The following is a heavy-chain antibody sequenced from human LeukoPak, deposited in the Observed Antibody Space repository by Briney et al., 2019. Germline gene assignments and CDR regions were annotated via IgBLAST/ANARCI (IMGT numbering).Heavy chain of an antibody. D-gene: IGHD6-19*01. CDR1: GYRFASYW. J-gene: IGHJ4*02. V-gene: IGHV5-10-1*01. CDR2: IDPSDSYT. Sequence: GESLRISCKGSGYRFASYWISWVRQMPGKGLGWMGRIDPSDSYTNYSPSFEGHVTISADKSISTAYLQWSSLKASDTAVYFCVRHEQWLVHEYWGQGTLVTVSS. CDR3: VRHEQWLVHEY.